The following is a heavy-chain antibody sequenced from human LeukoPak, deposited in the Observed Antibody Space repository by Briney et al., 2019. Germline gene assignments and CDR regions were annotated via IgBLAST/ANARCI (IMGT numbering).Heavy chain of an antibody. J-gene: IGHJ3*01. D-gene: IGHD1-26*01. Sequence: GGSLRLSCAASGFTFSSYTMHWVRQIPGERPEWVSSISGDTTYIYYADSLKGRFTISRDNTNTSLFLQMNSLRAEDTATYFCARRGADASFSFFDVWGQGTMVTVSS. V-gene: IGHV3-21*01. CDR3: ARRGADASFSFFDV. CDR2: ISGDTTYI. CDR1: GFTFSSYT.